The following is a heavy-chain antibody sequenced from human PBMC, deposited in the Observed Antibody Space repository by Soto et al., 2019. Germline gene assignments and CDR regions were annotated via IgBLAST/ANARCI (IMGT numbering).Heavy chain of an antibody. Sequence: EVQLVESGGGLVKPGGSLRLSCAASGFTFSSYSMNWVRQAPGKGLEWVSSISSSSSYIYYADSVKGRFTISRDNAKNSLYLQMNSLRAEDTAVYYCARGGGRRNNWFDPWGQGTLVTVSS. CDR2: ISSSSSYI. J-gene: IGHJ5*02. CDR1: GFTFSSYS. D-gene: IGHD3-16*01. V-gene: IGHV3-21*01. CDR3: ARGGGRRNNWFDP.